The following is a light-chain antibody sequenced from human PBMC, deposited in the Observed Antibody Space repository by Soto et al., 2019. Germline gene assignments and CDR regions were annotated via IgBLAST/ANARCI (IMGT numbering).Light chain of an antibody. Sequence: EIVMTQSPATLSVSPGERATLSCRASQSVSSNLAWYQQNPGQAPRLLIYGASTRATGIPARFSGSGSGTESPLTISSLQSEDFAVYYSQQYNTWPPGGTFGQGTPVHIK. V-gene: IGKV3-15*01. CDR3: QQYNTWPPGGT. CDR2: GAS. CDR1: QSVSSN. J-gene: IGKJ1*01.